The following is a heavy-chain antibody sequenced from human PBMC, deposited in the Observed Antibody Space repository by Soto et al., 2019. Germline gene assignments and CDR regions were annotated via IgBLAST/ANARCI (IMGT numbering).Heavy chain of an antibody. CDR2: ISPHTGGT. CDR1: GYTFNRYY. CDR3: ARVPNDFWSGYPFDP. J-gene: IGHJ5*02. D-gene: IGHD3-3*01. Sequence: ASVKVSCKASGYTFNRYYMHWVRQAPGPGLEWMGWISPHTGGTNYAQKFQGRVTMTRDTSISTAYMELSRLRSDDTAVYYCARVPNDFWSGYPFDPWGQGTLVTVSS. V-gene: IGHV1-2*02.